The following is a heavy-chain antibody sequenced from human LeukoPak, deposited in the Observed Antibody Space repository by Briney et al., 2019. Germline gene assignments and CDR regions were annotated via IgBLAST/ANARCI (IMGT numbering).Heavy chain of an antibody. CDR2: ICYSGTS. CDR3: ARRGSSWAKDSYFDF. CDR1: GGSIRSSSYF. J-gene: IGHJ4*02. V-gene: IGHV4-39*01. D-gene: IGHD6-13*01. Sequence: SETLSLTCTVSGGSIRSSSYFWGWIRQPPGKGLEWIGSICYSGTSFYNPSLKSRVTISVDTSKNLISLNLSSVTAADTAVYYCARRGSSWAKDSYFDFWGQGTLVTVSS.